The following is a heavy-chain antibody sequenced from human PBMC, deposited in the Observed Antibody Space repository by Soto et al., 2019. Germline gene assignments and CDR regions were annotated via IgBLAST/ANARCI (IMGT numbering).Heavy chain of an antibody. J-gene: IGHJ6*02. CDR2: ISSDGSSA. V-gene: IGHV3-74*03. Sequence: GGSLRLSCAASGFTFSSSWMHWVRQAPGKGLVWVSRISSDGSSATYADSVKGRFTMSRDNSKNTLYLQMNSLRAEDTAVYYCAKDLEKATHYDFWRGYSQGKYYNYHGMDVWGQGTTVTVSS. D-gene: IGHD3-3*01. CDR3: AKDLEKATHYDFWRGYSQGKYYNYHGMDV. CDR1: GFTFSSSW.